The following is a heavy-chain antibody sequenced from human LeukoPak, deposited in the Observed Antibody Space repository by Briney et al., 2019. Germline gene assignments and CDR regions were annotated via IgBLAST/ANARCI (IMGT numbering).Heavy chain of an antibody. D-gene: IGHD3-10*01. V-gene: IGHV3-33*01. CDR3: ARDRGIHLENWFDP. CDR1: GFTFSSYG. J-gene: IGHJ5*02. Sequence: TGGSLRLSCAASGFTFSSYGMHWVRQAPGKGLEWVAVIWYDGSNKYYADSVKGRFTISRDNSKNTLYLQMNSLRAEDTAAYYCARDRGIHLENWFDPWGQGTLVTVSS. CDR2: IWYDGSNK.